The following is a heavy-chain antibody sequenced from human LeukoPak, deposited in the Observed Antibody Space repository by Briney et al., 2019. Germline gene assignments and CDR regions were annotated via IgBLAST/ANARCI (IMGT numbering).Heavy chain of an antibody. CDR2: IYSGGTT. CDR1: GFTVSSTY. Sequence: GGSLRLSCAASGFTVSSTYMNWVRQAPGKGLEWVSVIYSGGTTYYADSVKGRFTISRDSFKNTLSLQMNSLRAEDTGVYYCARAKQSGYPGDFDHWGQGTLVTVSS. V-gene: IGHV3-66*01. J-gene: IGHJ4*02. D-gene: IGHD5-12*01. CDR3: ARAKQSGYPGDFDH.